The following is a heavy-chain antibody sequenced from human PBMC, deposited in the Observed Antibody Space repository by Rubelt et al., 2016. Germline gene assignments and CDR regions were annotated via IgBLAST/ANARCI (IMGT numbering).Heavy chain of an antibody. V-gene: IGHV4-59*12. D-gene: IGHD1-1*01. CDR1: GGSISSYY. J-gene: IGHJ6*03. CDR3: ARDLQLERQPYYYYMDV. CDR2: IYYSGST. Sequence: QVRLQESGPGLVKPSETLSLTCTVSGGSISSYYWSWIRQPPGKGLEWIGYIYYSGSTNYNPSLKCRVTLSVDTSNNQFSLKLSSLTAADTAVYYCARDLQLERQPYYYYMDVWGKGTTVTVSS.